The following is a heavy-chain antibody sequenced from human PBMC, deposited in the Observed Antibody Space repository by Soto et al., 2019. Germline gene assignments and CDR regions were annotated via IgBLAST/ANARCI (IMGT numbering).Heavy chain of an antibody. CDR1: GFTFSSYS. J-gene: IGHJ4*02. D-gene: IGHD5-12*01. Sequence: GGSLRLSCAASGFTFSSYSMNWVRQAPGKGLEWVSYISSSSSTIYYADSVKGQVTISADKSISTAYLQWSSLKASDTAMYYCARLILSGYSGYDPHADYFDYWGQGTLVTVSS. V-gene: IGHV3-48*01. CDR2: ISSSSSTI. CDR3: ARLILSGYSGYDPHADYFDY.